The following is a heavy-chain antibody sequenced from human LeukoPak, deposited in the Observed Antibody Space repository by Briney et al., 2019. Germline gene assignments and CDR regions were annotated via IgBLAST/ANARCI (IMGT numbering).Heavy chain of an antibody. Sequence: SETLSLTCTVPGGSISSYYWSWIRQPPGKGLEWIGYIYYSGSTNYNPSLKSRVTISVDTSKNQFSLKLSSVAAADTAVYYCARAGTRVAATYLLKYIFDYWGQGTLVTVSS. V-gene: IGHV4-59*01. CDR1: GGSISSYY. CDR2: IYYSGST. D-gene: IGHD2-15*01. J-gene: IGHJ4*02. CDR3: ARAGTRVAATYLLKYIFDY.